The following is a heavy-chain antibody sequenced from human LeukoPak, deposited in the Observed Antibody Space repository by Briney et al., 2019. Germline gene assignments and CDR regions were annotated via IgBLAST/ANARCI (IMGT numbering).Heavy chain of an antibody. CDR1: GYTFTGYY. J-gene: IGHJ4*02. Sequence: ASVKVSCKASGYTFTGYYMHWVRQAPGQGLEWMGWINPNSGGTNYAQKFQGRVTMTRDTSISTAYMELSRLRSDDTAVYYCARESKTYSSSSGYFDYWGQGTLVTVSS. CDR2: INPNSGGT. V-gene: IGHV1-2*02. D-gene: IGHD6-6*01. CDR3: ARESKTYSSSSGYFDY.